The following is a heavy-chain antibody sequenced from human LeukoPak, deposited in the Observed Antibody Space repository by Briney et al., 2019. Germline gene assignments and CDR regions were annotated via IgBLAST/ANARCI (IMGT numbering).Heavy chain of an antibody. CDR2: ISWNSGSI. V-gene: IGHV3-9*01. D-gene: IGHD3-22*01. CDR3: AKTSTYDSSGFNY. J-gene: IGHJ4*02. Sequence: PGGSLRLSCAASGFTFDDYAMHWVRQAPGKGLEWVSGISWNSGSIGYADSVKGRFTISRDNAKNSLYLQMNSLRAGDTALYYCAKTSTYDSSGFNYWGQGTLVTVSS. CDR1: GFTFDDYA.